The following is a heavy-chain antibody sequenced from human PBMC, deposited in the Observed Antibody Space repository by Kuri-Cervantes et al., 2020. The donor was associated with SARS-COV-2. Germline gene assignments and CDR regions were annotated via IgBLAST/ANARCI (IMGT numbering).Heavy chain of an antibody. J-gene: IGHJ4*02. Sequence: LRLSCTVAGGSISSGGYYWSWIRQHPGKGLEWIGYIYYSGSTYYNPSLKRRATISLATSKSQFFLQLDSVTAADTAVYFCARASTSFDDWGQGTPVTVSS. CDR1: GGSISSGGYY. CDR3: ARASTSFDD. V-gene: IGHV4-31*03. CDR2: IYYSGST. D-gene: IGHD4-11*01.